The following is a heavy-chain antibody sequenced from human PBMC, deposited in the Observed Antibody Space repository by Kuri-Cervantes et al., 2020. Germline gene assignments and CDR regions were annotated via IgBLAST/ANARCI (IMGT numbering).Heavy chain of an antibody. J-gene: IGHJ2*01. CDR1: GFTVNRNY. CDR3: TRGLAPDEGYFDV. CDR2: IFVEGTR. Sequence: GESLKISCAASGFTVNRNYLSWVRQAPGKGLEWVSSIFVEGTRNYAESVKGRFTISRDNSKNTVYLQMDNLRPEDTAIFYCTRGLAPDEGYFDVWGPGTLVTVSS. D-gene: IGHD5-24*01. V-gene: IGHV3-66*02.